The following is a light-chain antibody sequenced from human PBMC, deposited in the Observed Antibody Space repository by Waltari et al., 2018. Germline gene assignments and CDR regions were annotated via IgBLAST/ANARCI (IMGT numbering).Light chain of an antibody. J-gene: IGLJ2*01. Sequence: QSAPPQPPSVSGSPGQSVTISCTGTSGDVGGYNYVSWYQQHPGKAPKLRIYGVSNRPSGVSHSFSGSKSGNTASLTISGLQAEDEADYYCCSYTTSSTWVFGGGTRLTVL. CDR3: CSYTTSSTWV. V-gene: IGLV2-14*01. CDR2: GVS. CDR1: SGDVGGYNY.